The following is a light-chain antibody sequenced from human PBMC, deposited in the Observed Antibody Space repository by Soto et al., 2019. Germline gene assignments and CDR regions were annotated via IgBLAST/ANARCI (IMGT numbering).Light chain of an antibody. V-gene: IGKV3-11*01. CDR3: QQGSNWPPWT. J-gene: IGKJ2*02. Sequence: EIVLTQSPATLSLSPGERATLSCRASQSVSSYLAWYQQKPGQAPRLLIYDASNRATGIPARFSGSGSGTDFSLTISSLEPEDFAVYYCQQGSNWPPWTFGQGTKLEIK. CDR2: DAS. CDR1: QSVSSY.